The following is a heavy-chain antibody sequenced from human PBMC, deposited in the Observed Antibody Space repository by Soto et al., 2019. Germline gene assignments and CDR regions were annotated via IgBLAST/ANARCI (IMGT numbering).Heavy chain of an antibody. V-gene: IGHV4-39*01. CDR1: GGSISSGRYY. Sequence: QLQLQESGPGLVKPSETLSLTCTVSGGSISSGRYYWGWIRQPPGKGLEWIGSIYYSGSTYSNPSLKSRVITSVDASKNRFSLRLSSVTAAATAVYYCARHSDCSGGSCYSEYFAVGNWFDPWGQGTLVTVSS. J-gene: IGHJ5*02. CDR3: ARHSDCSGGSCYSEYFAVGNWFDP. D-gene: IGHD2-15*01. CDR2: IYYSGST.